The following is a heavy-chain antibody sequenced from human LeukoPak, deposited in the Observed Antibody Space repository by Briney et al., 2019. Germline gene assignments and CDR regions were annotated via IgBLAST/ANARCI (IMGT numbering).Heavy chain of an antibody. CDR2: ISGSGGST. CDR1: GFTFSSYA. CDR3: TSLSDAIESFGTRNL. Sequence: GNSLRLSCAASGFTFSSYAMSWVRQAPGKGLEWVSVISGSGGSTHYTDPVNGRFTISRDNSKNTLSLQMNSLRAEDTAVYYCTSLSDAIESFGTRNLWGQGTLVTVSS. D-gene: IGHD2-8*01. V-gene: IGHV3-23*01. J-gene: IGHJ5*02.